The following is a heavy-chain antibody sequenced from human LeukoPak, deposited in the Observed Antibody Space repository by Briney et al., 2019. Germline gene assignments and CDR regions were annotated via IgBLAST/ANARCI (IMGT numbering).Heavy chain of an antibody. CDR2: INPNSGGT. Sequence: ASVKVSCKASGYIFTGYYMHWVRQAPGQGLEWVGWINPNSGGTNYAQKFQGRVTMTRDTSISTAYMELSRLRSDDTAVYYCARDSSGWYYWFDPWGQGTLVTVSS. D-gene: IGHD6-19*01. CDR1: GYIFTGYY. V-gene: IGHV1-2*02. CDR3: ARDSSGWYYWFDP. J-gene: IGHJ5*02.